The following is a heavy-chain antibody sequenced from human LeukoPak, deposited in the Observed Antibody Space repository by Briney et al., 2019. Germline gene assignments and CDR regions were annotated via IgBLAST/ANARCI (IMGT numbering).Heavy chain of an antibody. J-gene: IGHJ4*02. V-gene: IGHV3-30*04. D-gene: IGHD6-19*01. CDR1: GFTFSSYA. CDR3: TRPQYSSGGANDY. Sequence: PGGSLRLSCAASGFTFSSYAMHWVRQAPGKGLEWVAAISYDGSNKYSADSVKGRFTISRDNSKNTLYLQMNSLKTEDTAVYYCTRPQYSSGGANDYWGQGTLVTVSS. CDR2: ISYDGSNK.